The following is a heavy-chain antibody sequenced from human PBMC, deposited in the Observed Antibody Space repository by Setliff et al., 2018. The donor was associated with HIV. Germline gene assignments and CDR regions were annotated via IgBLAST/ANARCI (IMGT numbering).Heavy chain of an antibody. Sequence: SETLSLTCAVSGGSISSSNWWSWVRQPPGKGLEWIGEIYHGVSTNYNPSLKSRVTISVDKSKNQFSLKLSSVAAADTAVYYCARETREAVAGSNYYYYYGLDVWGQGTTVTVSS. CDR2: IYHGVST. CDR1: GGSISSSNW. J-gene: IGHJ6*02. CDR3: ARETREAVAGSNYYYYYGLDV. V-gene: IGHV4-4*02. D-gene: IGHD6-19*01.